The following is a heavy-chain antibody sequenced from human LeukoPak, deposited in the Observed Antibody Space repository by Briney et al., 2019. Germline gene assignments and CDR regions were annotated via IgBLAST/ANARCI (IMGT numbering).Heavy chain of an antibody. D-gene: IGHD6-13*01. J-gene: IGHJ5*02. Sequence: ASVKVSCKASGYTFTSYGISWVRQAPGQGLEWMGWISAYNGNTNYAQKLQGRVTMTTDTSTSTAYMELRSLRSDDTAMYYCAREVEAAGWFDPWGQGILVTVSS. CDR1: GYTFTSYG. CDR2: ISAYNGNT. V-gene: IGHV1-18*01. CDR3: AREVEAAGWFDP.